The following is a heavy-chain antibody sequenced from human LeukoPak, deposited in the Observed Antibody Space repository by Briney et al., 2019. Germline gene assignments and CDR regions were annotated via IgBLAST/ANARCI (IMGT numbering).Heavy chain of an antibody. CDR2: ISDSGGST. CDR3: AKRGQVTTTRDFDY. Sequence: GGSLRLSCAASGFSFRTYGMTWVRQAPGKGLEWVSVISDSGGSTNYADSVKGRFTISRDNSKNTLYLQMNSLRAEDTAVYYCAKRGQVTTTRDFDYWGQGTLVTVSS. D-gene: IGHD5-12*01. CDR1: GFSFRTYG. V-gene: IGHV3-23*01. J-gene: IGHJ4*02.